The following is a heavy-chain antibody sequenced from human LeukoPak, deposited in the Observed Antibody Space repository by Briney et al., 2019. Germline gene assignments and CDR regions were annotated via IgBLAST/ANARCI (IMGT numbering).Heavy chain of an antibody. J-gene: IGHJ4*02. CDR1: GGTFSSYA. D-gene: IGHD6-6*01. V-gene: IGHV1-69*01. CDR3: ARDLRYSSSPRIHYFDY. Sequence: GSSVKVSCKASGGTFSSYAISWVRQAPGQGLEWMGGIIPIFGTANYAQKFQGRVTITADESTSTAYMELSSLRSEDTAVYYCARDLRYSSSPRIHYFDYWGQGTLVTVSS. CDR2: IIPIFGTA.